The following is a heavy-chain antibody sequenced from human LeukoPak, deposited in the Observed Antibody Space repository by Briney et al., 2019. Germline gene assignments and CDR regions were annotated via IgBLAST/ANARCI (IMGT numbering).Heavy chain of an antibody. V-gene: IGHV4-59*01. CDR1: GGSISSYY. J-gene: IGHJ4*02. Sequence: SSETLSLTCSVSGGSISSYYWSWIRQPPGKGLEWIGYIYYSGTTNYNPSLKSRVSISVDTSKNQFSLKLNSVTAEDTAVYYCASMGGTEDYWGPGTLVTVSS. D-gene: IGHD1-26*01. CDR2: IYYSGTT. CDR3: ASMGGTEDY.